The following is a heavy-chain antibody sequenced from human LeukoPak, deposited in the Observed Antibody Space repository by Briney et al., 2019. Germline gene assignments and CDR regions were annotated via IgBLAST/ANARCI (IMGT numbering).Heavy chain of an antibody. D-gene: IGHD2-15*01. CDR1: GFTFDDCG. CDR3: ARDRGGFRAFDI. CDR2: INWNGGST. V-gene: IGHV3-20*04. Sequence: SGGSLRLSCAASGFTFDDCGMSWVRQAPGKGLEWVSGINWNGGSTGYADSVKGRFTISRDNAKNSLYLQMNSLRAEDTALYYCARDRGGFRAFDIWGQGTMVTVSS. J-gene: IGHJ3*02.